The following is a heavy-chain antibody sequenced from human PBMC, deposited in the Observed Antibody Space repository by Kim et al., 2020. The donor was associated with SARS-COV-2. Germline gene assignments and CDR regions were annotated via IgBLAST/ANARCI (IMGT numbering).Heavy chain of an antibody. CDR1: GYTFTGYY. D-gene: IGHD6-19*01. CDR3: ARVGTWAVAARVFDY. Sequence: ASVKVSCKASGYTFTGYYMHWVRQAPGQGLEWMGWINPNSGGTNYAQKFQGRVTMTRDTSISTAYMELSRLRSDDTAVYYYARVGTWAVAARVFDYWGQGTLVTVSS. CDR2: INPNSGGT. J-gene: IGHJ4*02. V-gene: IGHV1-2*02.